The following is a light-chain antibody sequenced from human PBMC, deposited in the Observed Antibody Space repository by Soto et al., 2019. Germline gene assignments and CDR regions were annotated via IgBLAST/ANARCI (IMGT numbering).Light chain of an antibody. CDR1: QSVSSSY. CDR2: GSS. Sequence: EIVLTQSPGTLSLSPGERATLSCRASQSVSSSYLAWYQQKPGQAPRLLIYGSSSRATGIPDRFSGSGSVTDFTLTISRLETEDFAVYYCQQYGSSPPITFGQGTRLEIK. V-gene: IGKV3-20*01. CDR3: QQYGSSPPIT. J-gene: IGKJ5*01.